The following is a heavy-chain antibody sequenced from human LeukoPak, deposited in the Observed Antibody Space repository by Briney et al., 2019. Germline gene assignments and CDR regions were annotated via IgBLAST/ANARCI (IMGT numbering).Heavy chain of an antibody. Sequence: GGSLRLSCAASGFTFRSYAMSWVRQAPGKGLEWVSAISASGGSSYNADPVKGRFTISRDNSKNTLDLQMNSLRAEDTAVYYCAKHGEAYGDSRTDYWGQGTLVTVSS. CDR2: ISASGGSS. CDR3: AKHGEAYGDSRTDY. V-gene: IGHV3-23*01. CDR1: GFTFRSYA. D-gene: IGHD4-17*01. J-gene: IGHJ4*02.